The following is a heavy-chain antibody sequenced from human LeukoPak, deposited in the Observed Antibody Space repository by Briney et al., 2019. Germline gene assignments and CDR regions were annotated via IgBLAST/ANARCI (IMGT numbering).Heavy chain of an antibody. CDR3: ARGGLVVVVAATGYYFDY. CDR1: GYTFTSYG. CDR2: ISAYNGNT. D-gene: IGHD2-15*01. V-gene: IGHV1-18*01. Sequence: ASVKVSCKASGYTFTSYGISWVRQAPGQGLEWMGWISAYNGNTNYAQKLQGRVTMTTDTSTSTAYMELRSLRSDDTAVYYCARGGLVVVVAATGYYFDYWGQGTLVTVSS. J-gene: IGHJ4*02.